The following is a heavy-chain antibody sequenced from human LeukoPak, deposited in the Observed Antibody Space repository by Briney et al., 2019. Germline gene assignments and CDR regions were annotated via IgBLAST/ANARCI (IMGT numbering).Heavy chain of an antibody. D-gene: IGHD3-10*02. V-gene: IGHV4-30-4*01. J-gene: IGHJ5*02. CDR1: GGSISSGDYY. CDR2: IYYSGST. Sequence: PSETLSLTCTVSGGSISSGDYYWSWIRQPPGKGLGWIGYIYYSGSTYYNPSLKSRVTISVDTSKNQFSLKLSSVTAADTAVYYCARGLFLESNWFDPWGQGTLVTVSS. CDR3: ARGLFLESNWFDP.